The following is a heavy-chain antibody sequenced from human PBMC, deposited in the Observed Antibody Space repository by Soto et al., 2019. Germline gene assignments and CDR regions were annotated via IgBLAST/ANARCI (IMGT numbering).Heavy chain of an antibody. CDR3: ARRSSGWYFDY. CDR1: GFTFSNYA. J-gene: IGHJ4*02. D-gene: IGHD6-19*01. V-gene: IGHV3-23*01. Sequence: EVQPLESGGGLVQPGGSLRLSCAAPGFTFSNYAMNWVRQAPGKGLEWVSVISGSGGSTYYADSVKGRFTISRDNSKNTLYLRMNSLRGEDTAVYYCARRSSGWYFDYWGQGTLVTVSS. CDR2: ISGSGGST.